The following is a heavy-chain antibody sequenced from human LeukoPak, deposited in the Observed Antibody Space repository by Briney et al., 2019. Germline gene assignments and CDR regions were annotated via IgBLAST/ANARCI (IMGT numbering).Heavy chain of an antibody. J-gene: IGHJ4*02. V-gene: IGHV3-30*02. CDR3: TRGYDSRY. CDR1: GFPFTTYA. D-gene: IGHD3-9*01. Sequence: GGSRRLSCAASGFPFTTYAMNWVRQAPGKGLEWVAFIRLDGSNEQYADSVKGRFIISRDNSKNTLYMQMHSLTSDDTAVYYCTRGYDSRYWGQGTLVTVSS. CDR2: IRLDGSNE.